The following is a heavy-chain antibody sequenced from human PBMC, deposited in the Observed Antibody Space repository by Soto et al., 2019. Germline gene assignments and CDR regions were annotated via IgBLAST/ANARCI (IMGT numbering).Heavy chain of an antibody. CDR1: GGSFSGYY. CDR2: INHSGST. D-gene: IGHD2-21*02. Sequence: QVQLQQWGAGLLKPSETLSLTCAVYGGSFSGYYWSWIRQPPGKGLEWIGEINHSGSTNYNPSLKSRVTISVDTSKNRFSLKLSSVTAADTAVYYCARKGTYCGGDCYSGWFDPWGQGTLVTVSS. J-gene: IGHJ5*02. CDR3: ARKGTYCGGDCYSGWFDP. V-gene: IGHV4-34*01.